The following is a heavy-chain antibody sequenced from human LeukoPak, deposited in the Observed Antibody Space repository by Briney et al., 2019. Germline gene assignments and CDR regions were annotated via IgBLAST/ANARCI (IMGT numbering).Heavy chain of an antibody. CDR2: VYSSGNT. CDR3: ARGRHDAFDI. J-gene: IGHJ3*02. Sequence: SETLSLTCTVSGGSISSYYWSWIRQPAGKGLEWIGRVYSSGNTNYNPSLKSRVTMSVDTSKNQFSLELRSVTAADTAVYYCARGRHDAFDIWGQGTTVTVSS. V-gene: IGHV4-4*07. CDR1: GGSISSYY.